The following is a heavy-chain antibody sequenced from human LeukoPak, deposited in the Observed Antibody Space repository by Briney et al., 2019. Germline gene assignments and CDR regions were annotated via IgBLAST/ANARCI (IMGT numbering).Heavy chain of an antibody. D-gene: IGHD3-22*01. CDR2: IYTSGST. J-gene: IGHJ3*02. V-gene: IGHV4-59*10. CDR1: GGSFSSYY. CDR3: ARVNPRGHYYDSSGYYPDDAFDI. Sequence: SETLSLTCAVYGGSFSSYYWSWIRRPAGKGLEWIGRIYTSGSTNYNPSLKSRVTMSVDTSKNQFSLKLSSVTAADTAVYYCARVNPRGHYYDSSGYYPDDAFDIWGQGTMVTVSS.